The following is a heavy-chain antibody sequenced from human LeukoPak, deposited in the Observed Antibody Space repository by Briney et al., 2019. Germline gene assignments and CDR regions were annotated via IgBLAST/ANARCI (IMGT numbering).Heavy chain of an antibody. D-gene: IGHD2-15*01. CDR3: AKGGGGHCSGGFCSNFDY. CDR2: LSGSGITT. CDR1: GFTFSNSA. V-gene: IGHV3-23*01. Sequence: GGSLRRSCAASGFTFSNSAMSWVRQAPGKGLGWVSHLSGSGITTYYADSVKGRFTISRDNSKNTLYLQMNSLRGEDTALYYCAKGGGGHCSGGFCSNFDYWGQGALVTVSS. J-gene: IGHJ4*02.